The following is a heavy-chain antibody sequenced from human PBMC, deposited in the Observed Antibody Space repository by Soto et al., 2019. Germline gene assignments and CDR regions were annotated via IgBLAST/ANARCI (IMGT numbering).Heavy chain of an antibody. CDR1: GFDFSGST. CDR3: ARDVIAPPNYFDP. CDR2: VYYSGTT. J-gene: IGHJ5*02. V-gene: IGHV4-59*01. Sequence: VQLVESGGGLVLPGGSLTLSCAGSGFDFSGSTIHWVRQASGKGLEWIGYVYYSGTTNYNPFLKSRVTLSLDKSKNQFSLKMNSVTAADTAVYYCARDVIAPPNYFDPWGQGTLVTVSS. D-gene: IGHD4-4*01.